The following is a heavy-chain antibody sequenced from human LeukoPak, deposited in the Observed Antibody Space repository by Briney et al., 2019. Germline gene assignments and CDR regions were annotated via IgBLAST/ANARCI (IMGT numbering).Heavy chain of an antibody. D-gene: IGHD3-22*01. V-gene: IGHV3-33*08. CDR2: IWYDGSNK. CDR3: ARDDGSSSSGVDY. J-gene: IGHJ4*02. Sequence: GSLRLSCAASGFTFRSYGMHWVRQAPGKGLEWVAVIWYDGSNKYYADSVKGRFTISRDNSKNTLYLQMNSLRTEDTAVYYCARDDGSSSSGVDYWGQGTLVTVSS. CDR1: GFTFRSYG.